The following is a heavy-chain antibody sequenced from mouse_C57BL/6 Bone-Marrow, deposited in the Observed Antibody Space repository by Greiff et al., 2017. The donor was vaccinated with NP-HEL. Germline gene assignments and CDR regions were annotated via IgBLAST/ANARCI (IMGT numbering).Heavy chain of an antibody. V-gene: IGHV10-1*01. J-gene: IGHJ2*01. D-gene: IGHD4-1*01. CDR3: VRQGGDWDLYFDY. CDR1: GFSFNTYA. Sequence: EVKVVESGGGLVQPKGSLKLSCAASGFSFNTYAMNWVRQAPGKGLEWVARIRSKSNNYATYYADSVKDRFTISRDESESMLYLQMNNLKTEDTAMYYCVRQGGDWDLYFDYWGQGTTLTVSS. CDR2: IRSKSNNYAT.